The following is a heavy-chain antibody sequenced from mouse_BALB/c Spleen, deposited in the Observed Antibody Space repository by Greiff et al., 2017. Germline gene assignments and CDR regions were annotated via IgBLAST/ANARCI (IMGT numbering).Heavy chain of an antibody. D-gene: IGHD2-12*01. CDR1: GYTFTSYW. V-gene: IGHV1-7*01. J-gene: IGHJ4*01. Sequence: VQVVESGAELAKPGASVKMSCKASGYTFTSYWMHWVKQRPGQGLEWIGYINPSTGYTEYNQKFKDKATLTADKSSSTAYMQLSSLTSEDSAVYYCALRLYAMDYWGQGTSVTVSS. CDR2: INPSTGYT. CDR3: ALRLYAMDY.